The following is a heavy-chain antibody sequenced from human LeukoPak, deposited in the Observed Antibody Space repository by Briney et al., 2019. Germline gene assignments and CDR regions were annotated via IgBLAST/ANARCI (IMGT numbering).Heavy chain of an antibody. Sequence: GGSLRLSCSASGFTFSSYAMHWVHQAPGKGLEYVSAISSNGGSTYYANSVKGRFTISRDNSKNTLYLQMGSLRAEDMAVYYCARDAGLRPFYPDYWGQGTLVTVSS. CDR1: GFTFSSYA. CDR2: ISSNGGST. V-gene: IGHV3-64*01. J-gene: IGHJ4*02. D-gene: IGHD5-12*01. CDR3: ARDAGLRPFYPDY.